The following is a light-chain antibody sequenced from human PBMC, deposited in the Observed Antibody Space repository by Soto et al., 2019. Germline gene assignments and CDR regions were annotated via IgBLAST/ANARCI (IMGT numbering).Light chain of an antibody. CDR2: AAS. Sequence: EIVMTQSPATLSVSPGERATLSCRASQSVSSNLAWYSQIPGQAPRLLIYAASTRPTDIPARFSGSGSGTEFTLTISSLQSEDFAVDYCQQYNKCPRTFGQGTKV. CDR1: QSVSSN. CDR3: QQYNKCPRT. V-gene: IGKV3-15*01. J-gene: IGKJ1*01.